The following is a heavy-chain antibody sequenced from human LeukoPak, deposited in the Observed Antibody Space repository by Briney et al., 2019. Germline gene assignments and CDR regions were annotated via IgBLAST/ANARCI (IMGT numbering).Heavy chain of an antibody. V-gene: IGHV4-38-2*02. CDR1: GFSIRSDYF. CDR3: ARHGSSSGSGWFDP. D-gene: IGHD1-26*01. Sequence: SETLSLTCTVSGFSIRSDYFWGWIRQPPGKGLEWVASIDHRGSTYYNPSLKSRVTISVDTSKNHLSLKLSSVSAADTAMYYCARHGSSSGSGWFDPWGQGTLVTVSS. CDR2: IDHRGST. J-gene: IGHJ5*02.